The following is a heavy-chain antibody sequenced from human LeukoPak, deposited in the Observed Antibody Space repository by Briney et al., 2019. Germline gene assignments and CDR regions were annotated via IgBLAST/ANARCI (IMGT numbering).Heavy chain of an antibody. Sequence: SDTLSLTCAVYGESLNYYYWSWIRQSPEKGLEWIGEVFGGKTTNYNPSLKSRVTISAVTSSNQFSLNLKSVTAADTAVYYCASGAWATRLHSWAQGTLVIVSS. CDR1: GESLNYYY. D-gene: IGHD5-24*01. CDR3: ASGAWATRLHS. V-gene: IGHV4-34*12. CDR2: VFGGKTT. J-gene: IGHJ4*02.